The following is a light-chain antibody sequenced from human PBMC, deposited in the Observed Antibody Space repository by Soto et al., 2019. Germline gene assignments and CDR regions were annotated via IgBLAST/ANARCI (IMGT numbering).Light chain of an antibody. Sequence: EIQMTQSPSTLSASVGDRVTITCRASQSVSYWLAWYQQTPGKAPKLLVHDASTLLSGAPSRFSGSVSGTEFILTIGSLQPDDFATYYCQQYKSYPWTFDQGTKV. CDR1: QSVSYW. CDR2: DAS. CDR3: QQYKSYPWT. J-gene: IGKJ1*01. V-gene: IGKV1-5*01.